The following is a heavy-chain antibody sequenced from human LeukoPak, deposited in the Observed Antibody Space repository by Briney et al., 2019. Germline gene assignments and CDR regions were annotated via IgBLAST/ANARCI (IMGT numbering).Heavy chain of an antibody. J-gene: IGHJ6*03. CDR3: ANRVRNYYYYMDV. D-gene: IGHD4/OR15-4a*01. CDR1: GGSISSGSYY. V-gene: IGHV4-39*07. CDR2: INHSGST. Sequence: PSETLSLTCTVSGGSISSGSYYWSWIRQPPGKGLEWIGEINHSGSTNYNPSLKSRVTISVDTSKNQFSLKLSSVTAADTAVYYCANRVRNYYYYMDVWGKGTTVTISS.